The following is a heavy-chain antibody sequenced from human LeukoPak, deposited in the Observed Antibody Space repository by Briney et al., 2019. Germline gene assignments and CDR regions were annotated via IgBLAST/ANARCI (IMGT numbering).Heavy chain of an antibody. CDR1: GYIFTGYY. CDR3: ARVNYQYYYDSSGYLLH. V-gene: IGHV1-2*06. CDR2: INPNSGGT. Sequence: ASVKVSCKASGYIFTGYYIHWVRQAPGQGLEWMGRINPNSGGTNYAQKSQGRVTMTRDTSTSTVYMELSSLRSEDTAVYYCARVNYQYYYDSSGYLLHWGQGTLVTVSS. D-gene: IGHD3-22*01. J-gene: IGHJ1*01.